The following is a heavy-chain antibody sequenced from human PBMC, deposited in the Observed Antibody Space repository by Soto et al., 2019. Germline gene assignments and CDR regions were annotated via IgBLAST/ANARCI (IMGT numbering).Heavy chain of an antibody. D-gene: IGHD3-22*01. Sequence: GGSLRLSCTASGFTFGDYAMSWFRQAPGKGLEWVGFIRSKAYGGTTEYAASVKGRFTISRDDSKSIAYLQMNSLKTEDTAVYYCTISRPRYDSSGYYLNWFGPWGQGTLVTVSS. J-gene: IGHJ5*02. V-gene: IGHV3-49*03. CDR2: IRSKAYGGTT. CDR3: TISRPRYDSSGYYLNWFGP. CDR1: GFTFGDYA.